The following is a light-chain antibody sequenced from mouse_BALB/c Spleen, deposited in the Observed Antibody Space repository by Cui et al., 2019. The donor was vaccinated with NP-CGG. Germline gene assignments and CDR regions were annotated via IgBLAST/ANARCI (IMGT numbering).Light chain of an antibody. Sequence: QAVVTQESALTTSPGETVTLTCRSSIGAVIISNYANWVQEKPDHLFTGLIGGTNNRAPGVHARFSGSLIGDKAALTITGAQTEDEAIYFCALWYSNHWVFGGGTKLTVL. V-gene: IGLV1*01. J-gene: IGLJ1*01. CDR1: IGAVIISNY. CDR2: GTN. CDR3: ALWYSNHWV.